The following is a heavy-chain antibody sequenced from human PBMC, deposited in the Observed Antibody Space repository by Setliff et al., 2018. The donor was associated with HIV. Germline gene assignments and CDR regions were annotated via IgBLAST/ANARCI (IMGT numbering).Heavy chain of an antibody. CDR1: GDSISSSNW. Sequence: PSETLSLTCVVSGDSISSSNWWTWVRQAPGKGLEWIGEIYLSGSTQNNPSLRGRSIISVDKSKNQLSLKLNSVTAADTAIYYCARYDMPSSHSSGYYYDSWGQGALVTVSS. V-gene: IGHV4-4*02. D-gene: IGHD3-22*01. CDR2: IYLSGST. J-gene: IGHJ5*01. CDR3: ARYDMPSSHSSGYYYDS.